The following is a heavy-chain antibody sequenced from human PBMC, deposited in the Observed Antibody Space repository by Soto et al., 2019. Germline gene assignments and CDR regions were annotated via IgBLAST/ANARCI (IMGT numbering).Heavy chain of an antibody. Sequence: QVHQVQSGAEVKKPGASVKVSSKGSGYGFTTYGMTWVRQAPGQGLEWMAWISAHNGNTNYAQKVQGRVTVTRDTSTSTAYMELRSLRYDDTAVYYCARGRYGDYWGQGALVTVSS. CDR3: ARGRYGDY. CDR1: GYGFTTYG. V-gene: IGHV1-18*01. J-gene: IGHJ4*02. D-gene: IGHD1-1*01. CDR2: ISAHNGNT.